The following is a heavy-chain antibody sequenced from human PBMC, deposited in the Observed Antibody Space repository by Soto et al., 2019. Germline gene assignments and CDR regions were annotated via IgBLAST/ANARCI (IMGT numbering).Heavy chain of an antibody. CDR2: ISGYNGNT. Sequence: ASVKVSCKASGYTFTSYGISWVRQAPGQGLEWMGWISGYNGNTKYAQKLQGRVTMTTDTSTSTAYMELSSLISEDTAVYYCAGPKDYDDCLDLWGQGTLVTVSS. CDR3: AGPKDYDDCLDL. V-gene: IGHV1-18*01. D-gene: IGHD3-22*01. CDR1: GYTFTSYG. J-gene: IGHJ4*02.